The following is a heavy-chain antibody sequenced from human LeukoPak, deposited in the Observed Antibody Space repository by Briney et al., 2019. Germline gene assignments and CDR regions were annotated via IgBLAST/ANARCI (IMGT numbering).Heavy chain of an antibody. J-gene: IGHJ3*01. CDR3: ARGWFGFWHNSYLDDNAFDV. CDR1: GGSFSGYY. D-gene: IGHD3-10*01. CDR2: INQSGRT. Sequence: SETLSLTCAVYGGSFSGYYWSWIRQVPGKGLEWLGEINQSGRTNNNTSLKSRLTIQVDHYQNHISLNLSFVNDRDTAVYYCARGWFGFWHNSYLDDNAFDVWGPGTMVTVSS. V-gene: IGHV4-34*01.